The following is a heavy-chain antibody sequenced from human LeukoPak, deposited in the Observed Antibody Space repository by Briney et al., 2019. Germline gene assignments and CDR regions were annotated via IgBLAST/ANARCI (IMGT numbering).Heavy chain of an antibody. Sequence: SVKVSCKASGGTFSNYAISWVRQAPGQGLEWMGGIIPIFGTANYAQKFQGRVTITADESTSTAYMELSSLRSEVTAVYYCARGGSSSYDAFDIWGQGTMVTVSS. J-gene: IGHJ3*02. CDR1: GGTFSNYA. CDR3: ARGGSSSYDAFDI. V-gene: IGHV1-69*13. CDR2: IIPIFGTA. D-gene: IGHD6-13*01.